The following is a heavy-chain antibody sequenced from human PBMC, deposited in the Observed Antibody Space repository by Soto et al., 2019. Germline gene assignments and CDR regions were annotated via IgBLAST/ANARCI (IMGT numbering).Heavy chain of an antibody. CDR3: ARDGGTALVMFGHYGMDV. D-gene: IGHD5-18*01. CDR2: IYYSGST. V-gene: IGHV4-59*01. CDR1: GGSISSYY. J-gene: IGHJ6*04. Sequence: LSLTCTVSGGSISSYYWSWIRQPPGKGLEWIGYIYYSGSTNYNPSLKSRVTISVDTSKNQFSLKLSSVTAADTAVYSCARDGGTALVMFGHYGMDVWGKGTTVTVPS.